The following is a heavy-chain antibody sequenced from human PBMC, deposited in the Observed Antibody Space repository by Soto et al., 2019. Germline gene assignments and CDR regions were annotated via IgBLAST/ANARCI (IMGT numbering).Heavy chain of an antibody. Sequence: GESLKISCQGSGYTFSIYWIGWVRQMPGKGLEWMGIIYPSDSDIRYNPSFQGQVTISADKSTSTAYLQWSSLKASDTAIYYCARSNDYIWGTYKYYYFDYWGQGTRVTVSS. D-gene: IGHD3-16*01. CDR1: GYTFSIYW. J-gene: IGHJ4*02. CDR2: IYPSDSDI. CDR3: ARSNDYIWGTYKYYYFDY. V-gene: IGHV5-51*01.